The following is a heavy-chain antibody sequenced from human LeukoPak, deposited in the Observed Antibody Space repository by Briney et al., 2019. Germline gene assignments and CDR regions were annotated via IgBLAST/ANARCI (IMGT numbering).Heavy chain of an antibody. CDR3: ARDLDYKLDY. Sequence: GGSLRLSCAASGFTFSSYLMHWVRQAPGKGLVWVSRINTDGSTTNYADSVKGRFAISRDNAKNTLYLQMNSLRVEDTAVYYCARDLDYKLDYWGQGTLVTVSS. CDR1: GFTFSSYL. J-gene: IGHJ4*02. V-gene: IGHV3-74*01. D-gene: IGHD4/OR15-4a*01. CDR2: INTDGSTT.